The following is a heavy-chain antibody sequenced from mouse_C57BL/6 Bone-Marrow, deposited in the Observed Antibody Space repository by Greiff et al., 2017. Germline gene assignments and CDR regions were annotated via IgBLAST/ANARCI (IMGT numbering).Heavy chain of an antibody. CDR2: ILPGSGST. CDR1: GYTFTGYW. J-gene: IGHJ2*01. Sequence: VMLVESGAELMKPGASVKLSCKATGYTFTGYWIEWVKQRPGHGLEWIGEILPGSGSTNSNEKFKGKATFTADTSSNTAYMQLSSLTTEDSAIYYCARADYYGSSYAFDYWGQGTTLTVSS. D-gene: IGHD1-1*01. V-gene: IGHV1-9*01. CDR3: ARADYYGSSYAFDY.